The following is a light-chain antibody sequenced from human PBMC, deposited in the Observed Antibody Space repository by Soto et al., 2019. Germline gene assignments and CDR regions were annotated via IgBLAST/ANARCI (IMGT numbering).Light chain of an antibody. V-gene: IGKV1-17*01. J-gene: IGKJ4*01. CDR1: QGISSD. Sequence: DIQLTHSRSFLSASVGDRVTIPCRATQGISSDLACYQKKPGQAPKCXIYAXSSLQSGLPSRFSGSGSGTEFTRPISSLQPEDCETYYCLQHNRDTLTFGGGTKVDIK. CDR2: AXS. CDR3: LQHNRDTLT.